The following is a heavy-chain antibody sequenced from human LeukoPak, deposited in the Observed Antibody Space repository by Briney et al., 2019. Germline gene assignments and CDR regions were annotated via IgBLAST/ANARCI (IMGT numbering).Heavy chain of an antibody. V-gene: IGHV3-11*01. D-gene: IGHD2-21*01. Sequence: GGSLRLSCAASGFTFSDYYMSWIRQAPGKGLEWLSYISKNGKAIYYADSVKGRFTISRDNARKSVYLQMNSLRAEDTAAYYCATTGLLGDIPWGQGTLVTVSS. CDR1: GFTFSDYY. CDR3: ATTGLLGDIP. J-gene: IGHJ5*02. CDR2: ISKNGKAI.